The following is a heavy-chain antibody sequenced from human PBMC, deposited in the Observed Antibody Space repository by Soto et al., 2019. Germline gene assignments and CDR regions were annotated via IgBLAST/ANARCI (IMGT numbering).Heavy chain of an antibody. V-gene: IGHV3-74*01. CDR3: ARGTYSEGCFDY. Sequence: EVQLVESGGGLVQPGGSLRLSCAASGFTFSSYWMHWVRQAPGKGLVWVSRINSDGSSTSYADSVKGRFTISRDNAKNPLYLQMNSLRAEDTAVYYCARGTYSEGCFDYWGQGTLVTVSS. CDR2: INSDGSST. CDR1: GFTFSSYW. D-gene: IGHD6-13*01. J-gene: IGHJ4*02.